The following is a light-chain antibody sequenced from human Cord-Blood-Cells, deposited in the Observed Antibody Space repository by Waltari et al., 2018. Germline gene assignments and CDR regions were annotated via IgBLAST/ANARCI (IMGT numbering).Light chain of an antibody. Sequence: QSALPQPASVSRSPGQPITISCTGTSSDVGGYNYVSWYQQHPGKAPELMIYAVTKRPSGVSNRFSGSKSGNTASLTISGLQAEDEADYYCSSYTSSTTLVFGGGTKLTVL. CDR1: SSDVGGYNY. CDR2: AVT. CDR3: SSYTSSTTLV. J-gene: IGLJ3*02. V-gene: IGLV2-14*01.